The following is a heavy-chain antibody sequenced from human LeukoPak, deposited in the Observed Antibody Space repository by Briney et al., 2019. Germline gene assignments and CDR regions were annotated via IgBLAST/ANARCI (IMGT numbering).Heavy chain of an antibody. CDR2: IYPGDSDT. Sequence: HGESLKISCKGSGYSFTSYWIGWVRQMPGKDLEWMGIIYPGDSDTRYSPSFQGQVTISADKSISTAYLQWSSLKASDTAMYYCASARPAFGEEGDYWGQGTLVTVSS. CDR3: ASARPAFGEEGDY. CDR1: GYSFTSYW. J-gene: IGHJ4*02. D-gene: IGHD3-10*01. V-gene: IGHV5-51*01.